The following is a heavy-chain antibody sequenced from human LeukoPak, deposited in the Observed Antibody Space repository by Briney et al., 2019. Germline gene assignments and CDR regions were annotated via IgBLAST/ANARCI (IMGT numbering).Heavy chain of an antibody. J-gene: IGHJ4*02. CDR3: ARQGDGYNFFDY. CDR2: IYPDDSDT. Sequence: GESLKISCKSSGYSFPTYWTGWVRQMPGKGLEWLGIIYPDDSDTRYSPSFQGQVTISADKSIRTAYLQWSSLKASDTAIYYCARQGDGYNFFDYWGQGTLVTVSS. V-gene: IGHV5-51*01. D-gene: IGHD5-24*01. CDR1: GYSFPTYW.